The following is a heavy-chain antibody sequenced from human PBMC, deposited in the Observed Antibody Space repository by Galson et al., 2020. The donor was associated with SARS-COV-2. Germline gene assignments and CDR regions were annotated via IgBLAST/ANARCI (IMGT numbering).Heavy chain of an antibody. CDR2: IYHSGST. CDR3: ARADGDLDPSFDY. V-gene: IGHV4-30-2*01. Sequence: ETSETLSLTCAVSGGSISSGGYSWSWIRQPPGKGLEWIGYIYHSGSTYYNPSLKSRVTISVDRSKNQFSLKLSSVTAADTAVYYCARADGDLDPSFDYWGQGTLVTVSS. D-gene: IGHD4-17*01. CDR1: GGSISSGGYS. J-gene: IGHJ4*02.